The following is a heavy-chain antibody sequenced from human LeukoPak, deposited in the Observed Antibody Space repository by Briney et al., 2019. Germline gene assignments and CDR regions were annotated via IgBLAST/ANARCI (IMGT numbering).Heavy chain of an antibody. J-gene: IGHJ3*02. V-gene: IGHV5-51*01. CDR3: ARLLVIMDNDAFDI. CDR1: GSPFTSYW. Sequence: GESLQISCKGSGSPFTSYWIGWVRQMPGKGLEWMGIIYPGDSDTRYSPSFQGQVTISADKSISTAYLQWSSLKASDTAMYYCARLLVIMDNDAFDIWGQGTMVTVSS. D-gene: IGHD3-9*01. CDR2: IYPGDSDT.